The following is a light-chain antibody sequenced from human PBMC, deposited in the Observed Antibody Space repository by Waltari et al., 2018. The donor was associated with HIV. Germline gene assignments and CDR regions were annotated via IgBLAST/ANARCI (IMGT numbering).Light chain of an antibody. CDR2: KAS. CDR3: QQYESDPYT. V-gene: IGKV1-5*03. Sequence: DIQMTQSPSTLSASVGDRVTITCRASQSISTWLAWYQQKPGKAPKLLIYKASNLESGVPARFSGSGSGTEFTLAISSLQPDDLATYFCQQYESDPYTFGQGTKLEIK. J-gene: IGKJ2*01. CDR1: QSISTW.